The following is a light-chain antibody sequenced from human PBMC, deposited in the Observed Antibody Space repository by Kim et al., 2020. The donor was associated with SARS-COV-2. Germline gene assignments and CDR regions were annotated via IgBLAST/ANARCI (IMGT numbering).Light chain of an antibody. CDR3: QQRSSWLFT. Sequence: LSQGESATLSCRASQSISSYLAWYQQKPGQAPRLLIADASNRATGIPARFSGSGSGTDFTLTISSLEPEDFAVYYCQQRSSWLFTFGPGTKVDIK. CDR1: QSISSY. V-gene: IGKV3-11*01. CDR2: DAS. J-gene: IGKJ3*01.